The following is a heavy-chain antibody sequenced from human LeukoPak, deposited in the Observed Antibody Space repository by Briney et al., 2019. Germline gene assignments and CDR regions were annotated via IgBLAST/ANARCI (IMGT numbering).Heavy chain of an antibody. CDR1: GASISSYY. D-gene: IGHD3-16*01. CDR2: MHHSGTT. V-gene: IGHV4-59*01. J-gene: IGHJ4*02. CDR3: AKELWGTHDY. Sequence: SETLSLTCTVSGASISSYYWSWIRQPPGKGLEWIGYMHHSGTTMYNPSFKSRVTISVDTSKNQISLKLSSVTAADTAVYYCAKELWGTHDYWGQGTLVTVSS.